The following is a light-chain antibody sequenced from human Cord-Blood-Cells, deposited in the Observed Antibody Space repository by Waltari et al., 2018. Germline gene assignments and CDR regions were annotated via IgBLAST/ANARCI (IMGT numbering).Light chain of an antibody. V-gene: IGLV2-8*01. CDR2: EVS. CDR1: SSHVGGYHY. Sequence: QPALTPPPSASGSPGPSVPISCTGTSSHVGGYHYVSWYQQHPGKAPKLMIYEVSERPSGVPDRFSGSKSGNTASLTVSGLQAEDEADYYCSSYAGSNNVFGTGTKVTVL. CDR3: SSYAGSNNV. J-gene: IGLJ1*01.